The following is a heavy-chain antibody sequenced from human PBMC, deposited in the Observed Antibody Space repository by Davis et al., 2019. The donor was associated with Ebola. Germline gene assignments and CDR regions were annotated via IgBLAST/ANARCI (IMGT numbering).Heavy chain of an antibody. D-gene: IGHD3-3*01. J-gene: IGHJ6*02. CDR1: GGSISSYY. CDR2: IYYSGST. Sequence: SETLSLTCTVSGGSISSYYWSWIRQPPGKGLEWIGYIYYSGSTNYNPSLKSRVTISVDTSKNQFSLKLSSVTAADTAVYYCARSPADDFWSGYYSGMDVWGQGTTVTVSS. CDR3: ARSPADDFWSGYYSGMDV. V-gene: IGHV4-59*01.